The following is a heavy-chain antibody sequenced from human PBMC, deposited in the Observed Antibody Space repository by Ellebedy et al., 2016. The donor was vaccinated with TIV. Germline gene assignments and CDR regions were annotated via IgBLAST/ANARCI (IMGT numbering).Heavy chain of an antibody. Sequence: SETLSLTCTVSGDSISRSSYYWGWIRQPPGKGLEWIGSIYYTGSTDYNPSLKSRVTISVDTSKNQFSLKLSSVTAADTAVYYCARSLLIFTFDKCYFDLWGRGTLVTVSS. CDR3: ARSLLIFTFDKCYFDL. CDR1: GDSISRSSYY. D-gene: IGHD3/OR15-3a*01. V-gene: IGHV4-39*01. J-gene: IGHJ2*01. CDR2: IYYTGST.